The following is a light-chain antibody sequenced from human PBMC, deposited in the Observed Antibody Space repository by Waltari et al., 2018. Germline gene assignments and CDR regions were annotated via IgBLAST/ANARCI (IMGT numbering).Light chain of an antibody. V-gene: IGKV1D-13*01. CDR1: QGSRRA. Sequence: IQLPQSPSSLSASLADRVHITCRASQGSRRALAWYQQRPGKPPQFLIYEASTLHSGVPSRFSGSGSGTDFSLTINSLQPEDFATYYCQQYINYPFTFGPGTKVDIK. CDR2: EAS. CDR3: QQYINYPFT. J-gene: IGKJ3*01.